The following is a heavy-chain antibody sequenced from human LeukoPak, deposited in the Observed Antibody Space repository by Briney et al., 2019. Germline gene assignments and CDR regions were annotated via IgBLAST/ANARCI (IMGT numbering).Heavy chain of an antibody. J-gene: IGHJ5*02. D-gene: IGHD6-13*01. V-gene: IGHV3-23*01. CDR2: ISGSGGST. Sequence: TGGSLRLSCAASGFTFSSYAMSWVRQAPGKGLGWVSAISGSGGSTYYADSVKGRFTISRDNSKNTLYLQMNSLRAEDTAVYYCAKSARRIAAAGTNWFDPWGQGTLVTVSS. CDR1: GFTFSSYA. CDR3: AKSARRIAAAGTNWFDP.